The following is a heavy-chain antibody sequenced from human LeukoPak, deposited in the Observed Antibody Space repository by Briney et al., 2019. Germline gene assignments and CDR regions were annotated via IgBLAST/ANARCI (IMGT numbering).Heavy chain of an antibody. Sequence: SETLSLTCSVSDDSITMYYWTWIRQPPGKGLEWIGYVDHTGSTNFNPSLNGRVSISRDSTKNLFSLRLRSVTAADTAVYFCARGRVSSSTWYSTYYYYFYMDVWGKGTTVTVSS. J-gene: IGHJ6*03. D-gene: IGHD1-1*01. CDR3: ARGRVSSSTWYSTYYYYFYMDV. CDR2: VDHTGST. CDR1: DDSITMYY. V-gene: IGHV4-59*01.